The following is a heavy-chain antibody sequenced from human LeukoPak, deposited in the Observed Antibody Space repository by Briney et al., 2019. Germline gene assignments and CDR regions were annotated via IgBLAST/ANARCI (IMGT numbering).Heavy chain of an antibody. J-gene: IGHJ5*02. D-gene: IGHD1-7*01. CDR2: IYFSGIT. V-gene: IGHV4-59*01. CDR1: GGSITSYY. CDR3: ARVNFRNWIDP. Sequence: SETLSLTCTVSGGSITSYYWGWIRQPPGKGLEWIGYIYFSGITNYNPSLKSRATISVDTSKNQFSLKMSSVTAADTAVYYCARVNFRNWIDPWGQGTLVTVSS.